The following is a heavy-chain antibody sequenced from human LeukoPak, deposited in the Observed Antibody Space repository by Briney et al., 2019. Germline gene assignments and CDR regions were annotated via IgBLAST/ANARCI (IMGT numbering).Heavy chain of an antibody. Sequence: GGSLRLSCAASGFTFSTYTMNWVRQAPERGLEWVSSISSSGNNIYYSDSVKGRFTISRDNAKNSLYLQMNSLRAEDTAVYYCARSSAVAGTLDYWGQGTLVTVSS. CDR3: ARSSAVAGTLDY. J-gene: IGHJ4*02. D-gene: IGHD6-19*01. CDR2: ISSSGNNI. CDR1: GFTFSTYT. V-gene: IGHV3-21*01.